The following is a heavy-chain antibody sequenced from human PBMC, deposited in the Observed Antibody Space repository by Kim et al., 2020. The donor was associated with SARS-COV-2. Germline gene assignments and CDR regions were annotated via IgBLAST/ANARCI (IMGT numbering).Heavy chain of an antibody. Sequence: SVKGRFTISRDNAKNSLYRQMNSLGAEDTAVYYCARGRYCSSTSCYAVDYWGQGTLVTVSS. V-gene: IGHV3-11*05. D-gene: IGHD2-2*01. J-gene: IGHJ4*02. CDR3: ARGRYCSSTSCYAVDY.